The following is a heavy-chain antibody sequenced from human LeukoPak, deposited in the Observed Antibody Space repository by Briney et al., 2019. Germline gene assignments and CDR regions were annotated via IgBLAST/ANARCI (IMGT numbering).Heavy chain of an antibody. Sequence: GRSLRLSCAASGFTFSSYGMHWVRQAPGKGLEWVAVIWYDGSNKYYADSVKGRFTISRDNSRNTLFLQMNSLRVEDTAVYYCATDRATQYFDYWGQGTLVSVPS. CDR3: ATDRATQYFDY. CDR2: IWYDGSNK. D-gene: IGHD2-15*01. J-gene: IGHJ4*02. CDR1: GFTFSSYG. V-gene: IGHV3-33*01.